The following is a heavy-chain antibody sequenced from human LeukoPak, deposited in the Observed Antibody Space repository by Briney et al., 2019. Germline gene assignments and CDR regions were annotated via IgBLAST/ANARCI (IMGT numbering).Heavy chain of an antibody. CDR2: MNPNSGNT. V-gene: IGHV1-8*01. J-gene: IGHJ4*02. CDR1: GYTFTSYD. CDR3: ARGPSVRFGELLPPYFDY. Sequence: ASVKVSCKASGYTFTSYDINWVRQATGQGLEWMGWMNPNSGNTGYAQKFQGRVTMTRNTSISTAYMELSSLRSEDTAAYYCARGPSVRFGELLPPYFDYWGQGTLVTVSS. D-gene: IGHD3-10*01.